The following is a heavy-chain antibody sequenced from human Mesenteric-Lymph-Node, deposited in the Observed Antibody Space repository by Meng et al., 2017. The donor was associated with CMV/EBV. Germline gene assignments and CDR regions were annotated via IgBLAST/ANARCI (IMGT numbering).Heavy chain of an antibody. V-gene: IGHV4-39*01. D-gene: IGHD3-22*01. Sequence: QVAESGPGIGEAFGPLSLSFNVSGYFISHSTYYLTWIPQPPGKGLEWIGSVHHSGTTYYNPSLKGRLTISVDTSANLFSLRLTTVTAADTATYYCARRGNYDSDYSEYWGQGTLVTVSS. CDR1: GYFISHSTYY. CDR3: ARRGNYDSDYSEY. J-gene: IGHJ4*02. CDR2: VHHSGTT.